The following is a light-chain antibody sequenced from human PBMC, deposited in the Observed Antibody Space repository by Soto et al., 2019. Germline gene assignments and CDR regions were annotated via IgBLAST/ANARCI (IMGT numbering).Light chain of an antibody. V-gene: IGKV3-15*01. CDR2: GAS. CDR1: HSVSSN. J-gene: IGKJ1*01. Sequence: EIVMTQSPATLSVSPGERATLSCRASHSVSSNLAWYQQKPGQAPRLLIYGASTRATGIPARFSGSGSGTDFTLTISSLQYEDFDIYYCQQYDNSEWTLGQGTKVDIK. CDR3: QQYDNSEWT.